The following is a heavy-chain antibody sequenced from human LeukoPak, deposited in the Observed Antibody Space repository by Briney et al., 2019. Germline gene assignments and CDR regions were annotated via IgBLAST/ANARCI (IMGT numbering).Heavy chain of an antibody. CDR2: ISGSGGST. V-gene: IGHV3-23*01. CDR3: AKDDIAVAGTFHPHYYYYYGMDV. Sequence: GGSLRLSCAASGFTFSSYAMSWVRQAPGKGLEWVSAISGSGGSTYYADSVKGRFTISRDNSKNTLYLQMNSLRAEDTAVYYCAKDDIAVAGTFHPHYYYYYGMDVWGQGTTVTVSS. CDR1: GFTFSSYA. D-gene: IGHD6-19*01. J-gene: IGHJ6*02.